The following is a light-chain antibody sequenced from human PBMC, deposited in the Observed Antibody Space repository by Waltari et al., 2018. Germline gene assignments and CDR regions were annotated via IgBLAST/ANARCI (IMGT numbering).Light chain of an antibody. J-gene: IGKJ1*01. CDR3: QHYVRLPAT. V-gene: IGKV3-20*01. CDR1: LSVGRT. CDR2: AAS. Sequence: EIVLTQSPGTLSLSPGERATLSCRDSLSVGRTLAWYQQKPGQAPRLLIYAASNSATGIPDRFSGSGSGTDFSLTISRLEPEDFAVYYCQHYVRLPATFGQGTKVAIK.